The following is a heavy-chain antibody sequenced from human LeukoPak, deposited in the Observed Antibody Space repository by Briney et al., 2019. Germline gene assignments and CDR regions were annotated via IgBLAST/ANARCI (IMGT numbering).Heavy chain of an antibody. D-gene: IGHD4-17*01. CDR1: GLTFDDYG. CDR2: INWNGGST. Sequence: GGSLRLSCAASGLTFDDYGMSWVRQAPGRGLEWVSGINWNGGSTGYADSVKGRFTISRDNAKNSLYLQMNSLRAEDTALYYCARAGYGDYFDYWGQGTLVTVSS. V-gene: IGHV3-20*04. CDR3: ARAGYGDYFDY. J-gene: IGHJ4*02.